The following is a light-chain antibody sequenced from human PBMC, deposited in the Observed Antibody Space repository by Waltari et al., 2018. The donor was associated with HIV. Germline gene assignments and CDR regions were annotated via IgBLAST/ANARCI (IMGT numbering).Light chain of an antibody. CDR1: RDISNY. Sequence: DIQMTQSPSSLSASVGDRVTITCQASRDISNYLHWYQQKPGKAPELLIYDASNLETGVPSRFSGSGSGTDFTFTISSLQPEDVATYYCQQYDNLPPGPPTFGGGTKVELK. CDR3: QQYDNLPPGPPT. V-gene: IGKV1-33*01. J-gene: IGKJ4*01. CDR2: DAS.